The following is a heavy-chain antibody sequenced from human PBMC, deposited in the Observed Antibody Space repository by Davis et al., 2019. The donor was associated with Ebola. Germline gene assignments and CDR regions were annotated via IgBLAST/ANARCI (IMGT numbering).Heavy chain of an antibody. V-gene: IGHV3-74*01. CDR2: INSDGSST. D-gene: IGHD4-23*01. Sequence: HTGGSLRLSCAASGFTFSNYAMSWVRQAPGKGLVWVSRINSDGSSTSYADSVKGRFTISRDNAKNTLYLQMNSLRAEDTAEYYCVRDSRNSFQHWGQGTLVTVSS. CDR1: GFTFSNYA. CDR3: VRDSRNSFQH. J-gene: IGHJ1*01.